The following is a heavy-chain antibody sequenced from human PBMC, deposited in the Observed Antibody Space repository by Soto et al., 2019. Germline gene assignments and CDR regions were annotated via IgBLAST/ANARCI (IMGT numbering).Heavy chain of an antibody. Sequence: EVQLVQSGAEVKKPGESLRISCKGSGYSFTSYWISWVRQMPGKGLEWMGRIDPSDSYTNYSPSFQGHVTISADKSISTAYLQWSSLKASDTAMYYCARHWNSGIPTGWFDPWGQGTLVTVSS. CDR1: GYSFTSYW. J-gene: IGHJ5*02. D-gene: IGHD1-26*01. CDR3: ARHWNSGIPTGWFDP. CDR2: IDPSDSYT. V-gene: IGHV5-10-1*03.